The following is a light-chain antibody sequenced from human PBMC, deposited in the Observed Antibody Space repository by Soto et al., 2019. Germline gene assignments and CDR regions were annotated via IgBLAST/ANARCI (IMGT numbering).Light chain of an antibody. CDR3: QQYGSSSWT. V-gene: IGKV3-20*01. Sequence: EIVLTQSPGTLSLSPGERATLSCRASQSVSSIYLPWYQHKPGQAPRLLIYGASSRATGIPDRFRGSASGTDFTLTISRLEPEDFAVYYCQQYGSSSWTFRRGTTVEIK. CDR2: GAS. CDR1: QSVSSIY. J-gene: IGKJ1*01.